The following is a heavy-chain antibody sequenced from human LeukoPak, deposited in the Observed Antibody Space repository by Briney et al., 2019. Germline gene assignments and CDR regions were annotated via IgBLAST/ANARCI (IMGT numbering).Heavy chain of an antibody. J-gene: IGHJ4*02. D-gene: IGHD5-12*01. CDR1: GFTFSSYG. Sequence: GRSLILSCAASGFTFSSYGMHWVRQAPGKGLEWVAVISYDGSNKYYADSVKGRFTISRDNSKNTLYLQMNSLRAEDTAVYYCAKVSPSGYDSDYFDYWGQGTLVTVSS. V-gene: IGHV3-30*18. CDR3: AKVSPSGYDSDYFDY. CDR2: ISYDGSNK.